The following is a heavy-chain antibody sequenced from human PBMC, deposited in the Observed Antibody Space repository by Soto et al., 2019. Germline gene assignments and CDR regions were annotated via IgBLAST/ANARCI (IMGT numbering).Heavy chain of an antibody. Sequence: SETLSLTCTVSGGSISSSSYYWGWIRQPPGKGLEWIGSIYYSGSTYYNPSLKSRVTISVYPCKNQFSLKLSSVTAADTAVYYCATGVHYYDSSGYYLDFDYWGQGTLVTVSS. D-gene: IGHD3-22*01. CDR1: GGSISSSSYY. V-gene: IGHV4-39*01. J-gene: IGHJ4*02. CDR2: IYYSGST. CDR3: ATGVHYYDSSGYYLDFDY.